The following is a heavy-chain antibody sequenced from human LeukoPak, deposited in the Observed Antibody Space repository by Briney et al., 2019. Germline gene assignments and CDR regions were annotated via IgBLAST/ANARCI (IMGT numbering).Heavy chain of an antibody. CDR2: IANDGRDK. J-gene: IGHJ4*02. CDR1: GFTFSSYG. V-gene: IGHV3-30*18. Sequence: PGRSLRLSCAASGFTFSSYGMPWVRQAPGKGLEWVAVIANDGRDKKYADSVRGRFTISRDNSKNTVYLQMNSLRAEDTAVFYCVKDMKIKAAGYYFDYWGQGTLVTVSS. CDR3: VKDMKIKAAGYYFDY. D-gene: IGHD6-13*01.